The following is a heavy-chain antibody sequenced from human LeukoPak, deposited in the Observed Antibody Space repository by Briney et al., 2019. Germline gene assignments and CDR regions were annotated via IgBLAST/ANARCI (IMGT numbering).Heavy chain of an antibody. CDR2: INHSGST. CDR3: ARSLGWPFDY. Sequence: SETLSLTCAVYGGSFSGYYWSWIRQPPGKGLEWIGEINHSGSTNYNPSLKSRVTISLDTSKSQFSLKLSPVTAADTAVYYCARSLGWPFDYWGQGTLVTVS. D-gene: IGHD2-21*01. V-gene: IGHV4-34*01. J-gene: IGHJ4*02. CDR1: GGSFSGYY.